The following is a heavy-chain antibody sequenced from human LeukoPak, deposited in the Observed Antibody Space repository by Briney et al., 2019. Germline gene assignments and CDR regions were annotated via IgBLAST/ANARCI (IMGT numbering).Heavy chain of an antibody. J-gene: IGHJ4*02. CDR1: GFTFSSYA. D-gene: IGHD6-13*01. Sequence: KAGGSLRLSCAASGFTFSSYAMSWVRQAPGKGLEWVSAISGSDAGTNYADSVKGRFTISRDNAKNTLYLQMNSLRAEDTAVYYCARGLGGYTSSQAYWGQGTLVTVSS. CDR2: ISGSDAGT. V-gene: IGHV3-23*01. CDR3: ARGLGGYTSSQAY.